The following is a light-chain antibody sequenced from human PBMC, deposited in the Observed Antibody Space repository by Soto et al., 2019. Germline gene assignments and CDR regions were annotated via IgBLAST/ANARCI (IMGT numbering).Light chain of an antibody. J-gene: IGKJ4*01. CDR3: QQYNSYPLT. CDR1: QSISDW. CDR2: KAS. V-gene: IGKV1-5*03. Sequence: DIQMTQSPSTLSASVGDRGTITCRASQSISDWLAWYQQKPGKAPNLLIYKASSLQSGVPSRFSGSGSGTEFTLTITRLQPDDFATYYCQQYNSYPLTFGGGTKVDI.